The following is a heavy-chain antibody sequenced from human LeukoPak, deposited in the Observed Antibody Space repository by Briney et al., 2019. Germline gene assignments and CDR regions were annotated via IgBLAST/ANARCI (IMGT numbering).Heavy chain of an antibody. Sequence: GGSLRLSCAASGFSFSSYSMIWVRQAPGKGLEWVAIIKPDGSEKYYVDSVKGRFTISRDNAENSLFLQMNGLRPEDTAVFYCARGQYTDGLSYWGQGTLVTVSS. J-gene: IGHJ4*02. D-gene: IGHD5-24*01. CDR2: IKPDGSEK. CDR3: ARGQYTDGLSY. CDR1: GFSFSSYS. V-gene: IGHV3-7*03.